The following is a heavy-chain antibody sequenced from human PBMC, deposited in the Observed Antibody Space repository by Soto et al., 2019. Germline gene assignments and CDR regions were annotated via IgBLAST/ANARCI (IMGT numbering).Heavy chain of an antibody. D-gene: IGHD3-10*01. J-gene: IGHJ6*02. Sequence: EVQLVESGGGLVKPGGSLRLSCAASGFTFSSYSMNWVRQAPGKGLEWVSSISSSSSYIYYADSVKGRFTISRDNAKNPLYLQMNSLRAEDTAVYYCARYRGTMVRGVIKVGYYGMDVWGQGTTVTVSS. V-gene: IGHV3-21*01. CDR3: ARYRGTMVRGVIKVGYYGMDV. CDR1: GFTFSSYS. CDR2: ISSSSSYI.